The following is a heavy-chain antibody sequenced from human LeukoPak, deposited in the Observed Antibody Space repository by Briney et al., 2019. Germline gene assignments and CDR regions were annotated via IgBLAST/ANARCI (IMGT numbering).Heavy chain of an antibody. CDR2: IKQDGSEK. CDR1: GFTFSRYW. V-gene: IGHV3-7*01. CDR3: ARDGPYYYDSSGYIGGAFDI. Sequence: GGSLRLSCAASGFTFSRYWMSWVRQAPGKGLEWVANIKQDGSEKYYVDSVKGRFTISRDNAKNSLYLQMNSLRAEDTAVYYCARDGPYYYDSSGYIGGAFDIWGQGTMVTASS. D-gene: IGHD3-22*01. J-gene: IGHJ3*02.